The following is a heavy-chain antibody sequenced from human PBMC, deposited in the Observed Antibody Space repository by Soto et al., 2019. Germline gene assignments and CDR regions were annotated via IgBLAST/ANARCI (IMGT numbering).Heavy chain of an antibody. J-gene: IGHJ4*02. Sequence: QVQLVQSGAEVKRPGSSVKVSCKASGDTFNFYSINWVRQAPGLGLEWMGRVNPIVSMSNYAQKCQGRVTMTADKSTSTAYMELSSLRSEATAIYYCASSYGSGYRAFDYWGQGALVTVSS. V-gene: IGHV1-69*02. CDR1: GDTFNFYS. D-gene: IGHD3-10*01. CDR2: VNPIVSMS. CDR3: ASSYGSGYRAFDY.